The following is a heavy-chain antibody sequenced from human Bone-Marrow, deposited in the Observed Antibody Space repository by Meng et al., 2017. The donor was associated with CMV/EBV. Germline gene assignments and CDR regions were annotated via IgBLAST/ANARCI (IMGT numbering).Heavy chain of an antibody. CDR2: INPSGGST. V-gene: IGHV1-46*01. CDR1: GYTFTSYY. Sequence: ASVKVSCKASGYTFTSYYMHWVRQAPGQGLEWMGIINPSGGSTSYAQKFQGRVTMTRDTSTSTVYMELSSLRAEDTAVYYCAKDRGGYCSSTSCYWYFNYWGQGTLVTVSS. D-gene: IGHD2-2*01. CDR3: AKDRGGYCSSTSCYWYFNY. J-gene: IGHJ4*02.